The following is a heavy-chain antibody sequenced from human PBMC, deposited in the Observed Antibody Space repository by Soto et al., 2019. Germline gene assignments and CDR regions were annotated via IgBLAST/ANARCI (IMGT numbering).Heavy chain of an antibody. V-gene: IGHV3-30-3*01. CDR2: ISYDGSNK. D-gene: IGHD1-26*01. CDR1: GFTFSSYA. Sequence: PGGSLRLSCAASGFTFSSYAMHWVRQAPGKGLEWVAVISYDGSNKYYADSVKGRFTISRDNSKNTLYLQMNSLRAEDTAVYYCARDHSPDDAFDFWGQGT. CDR3: ARDHSPDDAFDF. J-gene: IGHJ3*01.